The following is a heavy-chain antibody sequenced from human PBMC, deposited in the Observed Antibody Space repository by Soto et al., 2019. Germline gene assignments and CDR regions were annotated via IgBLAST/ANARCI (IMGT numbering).Heavy chain of an antibody. V-gene: IGHV4-61*01. CDR1: GDSVSNDNYY. J-gene: IGHJ4*02. CDR2: IYYSGTT. Sequence: QVQLQESGPGLVKPSETLSLTCAVSGDSVSNDNYYWSGIRQPPGKGLEWIGYIYYSGTTNDNSSLTSRLSLAVDMSKIQFSLTLASVTAADTAVYFCARSQRGRTAFTFDYWGQGALVTVSS. CDR3: ARSQRGRTAFTFDY. D-gene: IGHD3-16*01.